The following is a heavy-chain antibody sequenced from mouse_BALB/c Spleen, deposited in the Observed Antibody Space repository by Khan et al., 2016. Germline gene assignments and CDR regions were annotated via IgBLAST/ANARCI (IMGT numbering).Heavy chain of an antibody. Sequence: QVQLKQSGPGLVQPSQSLSITCTVSGFSLTSYGVHWVRQSPGKGLEWLGVIWSGGSTDYNAAFISRLRISKDNSKSQVFFKMNILQANDTAIYYSAKTPTVVWYYYAMDYWGQGTSVTVSS. CDR3: AKTPTVVWYYYAMDY. V-gene: IGHV2-2*02. CDR1: GFSLTSYG. D-gene: IGHD2-10*02. J-gene: IGHJ4*01. CDR2: IWSGGST.